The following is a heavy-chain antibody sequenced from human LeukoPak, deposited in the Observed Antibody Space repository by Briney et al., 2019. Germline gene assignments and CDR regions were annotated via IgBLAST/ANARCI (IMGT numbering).Heavy chain of an antibody. CDR2: IYNSGST. V-gene: IGHV4-4*07. J-gene: IGHJ3*02. CDR1: GDSISSYY. CDR3: AREVGSTDAFHI. Sequence: SETLSLTCTVSGDSISSYYRSWIRQPAGKGLEWIGRIYNSGSTNYNPSLKIRVTMSVDTSKNQFSLKLSSVTAADTAVYYCAREVGSTDAFHIWGQGTMVTVSS. D-gene: IGHD3-10*01.